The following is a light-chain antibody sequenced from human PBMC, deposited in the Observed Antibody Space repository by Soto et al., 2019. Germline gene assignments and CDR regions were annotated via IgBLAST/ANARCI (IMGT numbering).Light chain of an antibody. CDR2: DAS. J-gene: IGKJ4*01. V-gene: IGKV3-11*01. Sequence: EIVLTQSPATLSLSPGERATLSCRASQSVSSYLAWYQQKPGQAPRLLIYDASNRATGIPARFSGSGSGTDFTLTISSLDPEDFAVYYCQQRVSWPLAFGGGTKVEIK. CDR3: QQRVSWPLA. CDR1: QSVSSY.